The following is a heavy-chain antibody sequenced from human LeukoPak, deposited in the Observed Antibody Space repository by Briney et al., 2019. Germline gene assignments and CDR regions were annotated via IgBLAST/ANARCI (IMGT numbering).Heavy chain of an antibody. V-gene: IGHV3-30*18. J-gene: IGHJ4*02. CDR1: GFTFSSYG. CDR2: ISYDGSNK. D-gene: IGHD6-19*01. Sequence: GGSLRLSCAASGFTFSSYGMHWVRQAPGKGLEWVAVISYDGSNKYYADSVKGRFTISRDNSKNTLYLQMNSLRAEDTAVYYCAKDRQQWPVRDSADYWGQGTLVTVSS. CDR3: AKDRQQWPVRDSADY.